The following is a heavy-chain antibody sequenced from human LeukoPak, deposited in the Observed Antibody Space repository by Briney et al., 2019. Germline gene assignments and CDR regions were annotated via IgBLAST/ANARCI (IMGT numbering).Heavy chain of an antibody. V-gene: IGHV5-51*01. CDR2: IYPGDSDT. J-gene: IGHJ1*01. CDR1: GYTFTGYY. D-gene: IGHD6-13*01. Sequence: ASVKVSCKASGYTFTGYYMHWVRQAPGQGLEWMGIIYPGDSDTRYSPSFQGQVTISADKSISTAYLQWSSLKASDTAMYYCARQGSSSWYETAEYFQHWGQGTLVTVSS. CDR3: ARQGSSSWYETAEYFQH.